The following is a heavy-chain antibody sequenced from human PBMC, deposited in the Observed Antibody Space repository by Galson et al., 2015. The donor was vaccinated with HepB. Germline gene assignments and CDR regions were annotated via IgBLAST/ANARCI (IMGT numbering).Heavy chain of an antibody. J-gene: IGHJ4*02. D-gene: IGHD3-10*01. Sequence: SVKVSCKASGYTFASYGISWVRQAPGQGLEWMGWINTHTGNPTYAPGFTGRLVFTLDSSVTTAYLQITSLKAGDTAVYYCAREGFGEVAFDSWGQGSLVTVSS. CDR1: GYTFASYG. CDR3: AREGFGEVAFDS. V-gene: IGHV7-4-1*02. CDR2: INTHTGNP.